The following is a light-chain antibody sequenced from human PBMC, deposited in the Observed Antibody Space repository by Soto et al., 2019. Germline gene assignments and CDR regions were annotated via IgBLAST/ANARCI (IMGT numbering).Light chain of an antibody. CDR3: QHYGSPLT. CDR1: QSVSSSY. Sequence: EIVLTQSPGTLSLSPGGRATLSCRASQSVSSSYLAWYQQRPGQAPRLLIFGASFRATGIPDRFSGSGSGTDFTLTISRLEPEAFAVYYCQHYGSPLTFGGGTKVEIK. CDR2: GAS. V-gene: IGKV3-20*01. J-gene: IGKJ4*01.